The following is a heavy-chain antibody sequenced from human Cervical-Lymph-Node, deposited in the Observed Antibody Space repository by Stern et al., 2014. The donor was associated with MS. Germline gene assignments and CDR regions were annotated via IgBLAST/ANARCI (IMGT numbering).Heavy chain of an antibody. CDR1: GGTVSRDY. D-gene: IGHD1-1*01. CDR3: ARDTSSPERSDW. J-gene: IGHJ4*02. CDR2: IANVGST. V-gene: IGHV3-53*01. Sequence: VQLLPSRGGLIKPRGSRRRPCTASGGTVSRDYKTWFSQAQGKGLARVSLIANVGSTFYTDSVKGRFTISRDDSKNTVYLHMTSLRAEDTAMYYCARDTSSPERSDWWGQGTLVTVSS.